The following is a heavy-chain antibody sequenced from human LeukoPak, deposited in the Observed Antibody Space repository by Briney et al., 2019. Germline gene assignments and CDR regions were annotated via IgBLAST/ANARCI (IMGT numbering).Heavy chain of an antibody. Sequence: SETLSLTCTVSGGSISSSSYYWGWIRQPPGKGLEWIGSIYYSGSTYYNPSLKSRVTISVDTSKNQFSLKLSSVTAADTAVYYCASSLRYCSGGSCYSPTPDWYFDLWGRGTLVTVSS. J-gene: IGHJ2*01. CDR3: ASSLRYCSGGSCYSPTPDWYFDL. CDR1: GGSISSSSYY. D-gene: IGHD2-15*01. CDR2: IYYSGST. V-gene: IGHV4-39*07.